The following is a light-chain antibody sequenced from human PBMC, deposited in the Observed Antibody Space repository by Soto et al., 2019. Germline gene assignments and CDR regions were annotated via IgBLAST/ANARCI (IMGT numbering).Light chain of an antibody. J-gene: IGLJ7*01. CDR1: SGHSTYA. Sequence: QSVLTQSPSASASLGASVKLTCTLSSGHSTYAIAWRQQQPQKGPRFLMKLNSDGSHRRGDGFPDRFSGSSSGAERYLTIARIQSEDEADYYCQTWGTGFRVFGGGTQLTVL. CDR2: LNSDGSH. V-gene: IGLV4-69*01. CDR3: QTWGTGFRV.